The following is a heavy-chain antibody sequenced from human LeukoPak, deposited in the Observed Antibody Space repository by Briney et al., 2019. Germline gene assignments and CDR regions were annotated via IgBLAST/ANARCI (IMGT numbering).Heavy chain of an antibody. CDR3: ARDLGSSGWWE. Sequence: GASVKVSCKASGGTFSSYAISWVRQAPGQGLEWMGRIIPILGIANYAQKFQGRVTITADKSTSTAYMELSSLRSEDTAVYYCARDLGSSGWWEWGQGTLVTVSS. J-gene: IGHJ4*02. CDR1: GGTFSSYA. V-gene: IGHV1-69*04. D-gene: IGHD6-19*01. CDR2: IIPILGIA.